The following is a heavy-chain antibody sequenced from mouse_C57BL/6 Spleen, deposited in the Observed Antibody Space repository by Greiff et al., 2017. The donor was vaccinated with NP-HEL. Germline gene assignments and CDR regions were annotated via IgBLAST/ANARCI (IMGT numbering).Heavy chain of an antibody. J-gene: IGHJ1*03. CDR2: LRDDGSI. CDR1: GYSFTSGYY. V-gene: IGHV3-6*01. CDR3: AREGATVVTDWYFDV. Sequence: EVKLVESGPGLVKPSQSLSLTCSASGYSFTSGYYWYWIRRFPGNKLEWMGFLRDDGSINYNESFKNRITITPDTSKNQYFLKLNSVTTEDTATYYCAREGATVVTDWYFDVWGTGTTVTVSS. D-gene: IGHD1-1*01.